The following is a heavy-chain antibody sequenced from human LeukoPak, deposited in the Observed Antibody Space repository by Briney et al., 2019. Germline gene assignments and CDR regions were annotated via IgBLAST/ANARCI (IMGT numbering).Heavy chain of an antibody. J-gene: IGHJ5*02. Sequence: PGGSLRLSCAASGFTFSSYSMNWVRQAPGKGLEWVSYISSSSSTIYYADSVKGRFTISRDNAKNSLYLQMNSLRAEDTAVYYCARDGGQGYSSRFDPWGQGTLVTVSS. CDR1: GFTFSSYS. CDR3: ARDGGQGYSSRFDP. CDR2: ISSSSSTI. D-gene: IGHD5-18*01. V-gene: IGHV3-48*01.